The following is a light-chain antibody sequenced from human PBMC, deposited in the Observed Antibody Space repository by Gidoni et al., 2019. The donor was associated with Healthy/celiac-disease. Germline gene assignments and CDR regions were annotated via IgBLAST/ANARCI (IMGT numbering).Light chain of an antibody. Sequence: DIVMTQSLDSLAVSLGGRATIKCKPSQSVLYSSNNKNYLAWYQQKPGQPPKLLIYWASTRETGIPDRFSGSGSGTDFTLTISSLQAEDVAVYYCQQYDSTPLTFGGXTKVEIK. V-gene: IGKV4-1*01. J-gene: IGKJ4*01. CDR1: QSVLYSSNNKNY. CDR3: QQYDSTPLT. CDR2: WAS.